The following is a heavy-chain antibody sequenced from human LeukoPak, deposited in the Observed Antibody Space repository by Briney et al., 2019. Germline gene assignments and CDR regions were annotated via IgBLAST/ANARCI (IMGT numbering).Heavy chain of an antibody. J-gene: IGHJ4*02. CDR2: ISTYNGNT. CDR3: ARVMRRDGYNRPLDY. V-gene: IGHV1-18*01. D-gene: IGHD5-24*01. Sequence: ASVKVSCKASGYTFTSYGISWVRQAPGQGLEWMGWISTYNGNTNYAQNLKGRVTMTTDTSTSTAYMELRSLRSDDTAVYYCARVMRRDGYNRPLDYWGQGTLVTVSS. CDR1: GYTFTSYG.